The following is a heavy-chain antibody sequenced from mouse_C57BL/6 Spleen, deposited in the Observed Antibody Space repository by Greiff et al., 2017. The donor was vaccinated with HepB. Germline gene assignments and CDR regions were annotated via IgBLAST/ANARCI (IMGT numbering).Heavy chain of an antibody. CDR2: ISSGISTI. V-gene: IGHV5-17*01. CDR3: AREPSTVVAPPFAY. J-gene: IGHJ3*01. CDR1: GFTFSDYG. Sequence: EVKLMESGGGLVKPGGSLKLSCAASGFTFSDYGMHWVRQAPEKGLEWVAYISSGISTIYYADTVKGRFTISRDNAKNTLFLQMTSLRSEDTAMYYCAREPSTVVAPPFAYWGQGTLVTVSA. D-gene: IGHD1-1*01.